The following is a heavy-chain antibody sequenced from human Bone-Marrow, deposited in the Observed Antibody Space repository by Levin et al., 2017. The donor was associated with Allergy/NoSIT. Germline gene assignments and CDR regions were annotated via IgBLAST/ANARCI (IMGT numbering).Heavy chain of an antibody. CDR3: ATYSSRLDY. D-gene: IGHD4-11*01. J-gene: IGHJ4*02. CDR2: INPNGGGT. Sequence: ASVKVSCKASGYIFTDYYIHWVRQAPGQGLEWMGRINPNGGGTNYAQKFQGRVTMTRDTSIGTAYMELSRLTSDDTAVFYCATYSSRLDYLGQGTLVPFS. V-gene: IGHV1-2*06. CDR1: GYIFTDYY.